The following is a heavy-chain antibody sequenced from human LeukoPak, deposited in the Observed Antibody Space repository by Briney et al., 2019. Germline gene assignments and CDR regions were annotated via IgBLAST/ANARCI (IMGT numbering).Heavy chain of an antibody. D-gene: IGHD4-17*01. V-gene: IGHV1-2*02. J-gene: IGHJ6*02. CDR2: INPNTGVT. CDR1: GYTFTGYY. Sequence: ASVTVSFKATGYTFTGYYMHWVRQAPGQGLEWMGCINPNTGVTNYARKFQGRVTLTRDTSIITAYMELTRLRYDDTAMYYCARDRTTVTTGYYGMDVWGQGTTLTVSS. CDR3: ARDRTTVTTGYYGMDV.